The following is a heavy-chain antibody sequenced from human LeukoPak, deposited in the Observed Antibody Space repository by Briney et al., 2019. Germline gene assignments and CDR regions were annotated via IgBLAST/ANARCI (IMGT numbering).Heavy chain of an antibody. CDR1: GSTFSSYA. CDR3: AKVGDYYGSGKYSNFDY. V-gene: IGHV3-23*01. CDR2: ISGSGSTT. J-gene: IGHJ4*02. D-gene: IGHD3-10*01. Sequence: GSLRLSCAASGSTFSSYAMTWVRQAPGKGLEWVSAISGSGSTTYYADSVKGRFTISRDNSKNTLYLQMSSLRAEDTAVYYCAKVGDYYGSGKYSNFDYWGQGTLVTVSS.